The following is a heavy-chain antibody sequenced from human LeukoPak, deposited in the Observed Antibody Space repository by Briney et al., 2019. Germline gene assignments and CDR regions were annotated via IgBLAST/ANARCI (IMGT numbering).Heavy chain of an antibody. J-gene: IGHJ4*02. CDR2: ISSNGGSI. V-gene: IGHV3-64*01. Sequence: SGGSLRLSCAASGFTFSNHAMYWVRQAPGKGLEYVSLISSNGGSIYYANSVKGRFTISRDNSKNTLYLQMGSLRNEDMAVYYCARSWGGIDYWGQGTLVTVSP. CDR3: ARSWGGIDY. D-gene: IGHD3-16*01. CDR1: GFTFSNHA.